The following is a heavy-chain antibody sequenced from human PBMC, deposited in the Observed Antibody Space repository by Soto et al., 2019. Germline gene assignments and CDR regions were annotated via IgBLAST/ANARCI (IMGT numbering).Heavy chain of an antibody. Sequence: ASVKVSCKASGGTFSSYAISWVRQAPGQGLEWMGGIIPIFGTANYAQKFQGRVTITADESTSTAYMELSSLRSEDTAVYYCARGLRFLEWLHRSTDYYGMDVWGQGTTVNVSS. V-gene: IGHV1-69*13. CDR3: ARGLRFLEWLHRSTDYYGMDV. CDR1: GGTFSSYA. J-gene: IGHJ6*02. D-gene: IGHD3-3*01. CDR2: IIPIFGTA.